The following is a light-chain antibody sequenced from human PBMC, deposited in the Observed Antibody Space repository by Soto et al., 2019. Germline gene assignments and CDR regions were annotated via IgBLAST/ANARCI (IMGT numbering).Light chain of an antibody. V-gene: IGLV2-14*01. CDR1: SSDVGGNDY. CDR3: SSYSINTHVV. J-gene: IGLJ2*01. CDR2: DVS. Sequence: QSALTQPASVSASPGQSITISCIGTSSDVGGNDYVSWYQQHPGKAPKLMISDVSNRPSGVSNRFSGSKSGNTVSLTISGLQAEDEAEYYCSSYSINTHVVFGGGTKLTVL.